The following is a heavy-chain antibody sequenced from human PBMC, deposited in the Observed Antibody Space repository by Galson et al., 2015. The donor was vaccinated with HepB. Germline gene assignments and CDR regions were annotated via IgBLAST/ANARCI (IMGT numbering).Heavy chain of an antibody. CDR1: GYTFTGYY. J-gene: IGHJ3*02. D-gene: IGHD1-14*01. CDR2: INPNSGGT. Sequence: SVKVSCKASGYTFTGYYMHWVRQAPGQGLEWVGWINPNSGGTNYAQKFQGRVTMTRDTSISTAYMELSRLRSDDTAVYYCARDPSTGRNDAFDIWGQGTMVTVSS. CDR3: ARDPSTGRNDAFDI. V-gene: IGHV1-2*02.